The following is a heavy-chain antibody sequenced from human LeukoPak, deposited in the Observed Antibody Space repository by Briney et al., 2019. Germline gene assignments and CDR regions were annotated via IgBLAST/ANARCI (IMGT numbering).Heavy chain of an antibody. D-gene: IGHD3-10*01. CDR2: ISYDGSNK. Sequence: GGSLRLSCAASGFTFSSYGMHWVRQAPGKGLEWVAVISYDGSNKYYADSVKGRFTISRDNSKNTLYLQMNSLRAEDTAVYYCAKLPIITGFDYWGQGTLVTVSS. CDR3: AKLPIITGFDY. J-gene: IGHJ4*02. CDR1: GFTFSSYG. V-gene: IGHV3-30*18.